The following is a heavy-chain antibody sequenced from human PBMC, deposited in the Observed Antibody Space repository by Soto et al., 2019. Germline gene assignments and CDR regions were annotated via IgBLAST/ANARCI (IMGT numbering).Heavy chain of an antibody. CDR3: ARDMMDLGYAFRSGSYYYYYGMDV. CDR1: GGSISSYY. D-gene: IGHD3-3*01. Sequence: KPSETLSLTCTVSGGSISSYYWSWIRQPPGKGLEWIGYIYYSGSTNYNPSLKSRVTISVDTSKNQFSLKLSSVTAADTAVYYCARDMMDLGYAFRSGSYYYYYGMDVWGQGTKVTVYS. J-gene: IGHJ6*02. V-gene: IGHV4-59*01. CDR2: IYYSGST.